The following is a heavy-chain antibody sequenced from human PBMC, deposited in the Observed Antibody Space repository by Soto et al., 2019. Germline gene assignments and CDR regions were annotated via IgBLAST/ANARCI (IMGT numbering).Heavy chain of an antibody. V-gene: IGHV4-59*08. CDR3: VRQGIGFLHGLVAV. CDR1: SGPSKSHN. J-gene: IGHJ6*01. Sequence: QVQVQQSGPGLVKPSETLSLTCTVSSGPSKSHNWGWIRQPPGRGLEWIGYVYDTWSTSYNPSLKTPVTVSAAPSTTRISLTLRFVTAADPAVYSCVRQGIGFLHGLVAVWGQGTTVIVSS. D-gene: IGHD3-10*01. CDR2: VYDTWST.